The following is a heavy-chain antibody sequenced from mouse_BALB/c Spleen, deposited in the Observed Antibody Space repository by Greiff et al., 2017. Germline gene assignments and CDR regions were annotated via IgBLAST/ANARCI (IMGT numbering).Heavy chain of an antibody. CDR3: ARAKLGYYFDY. CDR2: IRNKANGYTT. Sequence: EVKLVESGGGLVQPGGSLRLSCATSGFTFTAYYLSWVRQPPGKALEWLGFIRNKANGYTTEYSASVKGRFTISRDNSQRILYLQMNTLRAEDSATYYCARAKLGYYFDYWGQGTTLTVSA. D-gene: IGHD4-1*01. CDR1: GFTFTAYY. J-gene: IGHJ2*01. V-gene: IGHV7-3*02.